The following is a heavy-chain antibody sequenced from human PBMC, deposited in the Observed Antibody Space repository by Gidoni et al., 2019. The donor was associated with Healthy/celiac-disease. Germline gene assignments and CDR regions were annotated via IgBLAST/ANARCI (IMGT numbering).Heavy chain of an antibody. J-gene: IGHJ4*02. Sequence: EVQLLESGGGLVQPGGSLRLSCAASGFTFSSYAMSWVRQAPGKGLEWVSAISGSGGSTYYADSVKGRFTISRDNSKNTLYLQMNSLRAEDTAVYYCAKDLEDIVATISLTPHWGQGTLVTVSS. CDR3: AKDLEDIVATISLTPH. V-gene: IGHV3-23*01. D-gene: IGHD5-12*01. CDR1: GFTFSSYA. CDR2: ISGSGGST.